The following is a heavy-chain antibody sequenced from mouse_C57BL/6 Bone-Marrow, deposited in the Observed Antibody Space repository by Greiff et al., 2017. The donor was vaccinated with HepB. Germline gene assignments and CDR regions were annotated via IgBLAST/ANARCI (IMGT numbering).Heavy chain of an antibody. CDR2: INPNNGGT. CDR1: GYTFTDYN. CDR3: ARSYYGSSPWFAY. J-gene: IGHJ1*03. Sequence: EVQRVESGPELVKPGASVKIPCKASGYTFTDYNMDWVKQSHGKSLEWIGDINPNNGGTIYNQKFKGKATLTVDKSSSTAYMELRSLTSEDTAVYYCARSYYGSSPWFAYWGTGTTVTVSS. V-gene: IGHV1-18*01. D-gene: IGHD1-1*01.